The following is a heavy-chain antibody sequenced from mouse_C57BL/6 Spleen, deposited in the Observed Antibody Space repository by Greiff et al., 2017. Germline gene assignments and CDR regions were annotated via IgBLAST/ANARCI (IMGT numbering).Heavy chain of an antibody. CDR1: GYAFTNYL. Sequence: QVQLQQSGAELVRPGTSVKVSCKASGYAFTNYLIEWVKQRPGQGLEWIGVINPGSGGTNYNEKFKGKATLTADTSSSTAYMQLSSLTSEDSAVYFCASHYGRSGAMGYWGQGTSVTVSS. CDR3: ASHYGRSGAMGY. D-gene: IGHD1-1*01. J-gene: IGHJ4*01. CDR2: INPGSGGT. V-gene: IGHV1-54*01.